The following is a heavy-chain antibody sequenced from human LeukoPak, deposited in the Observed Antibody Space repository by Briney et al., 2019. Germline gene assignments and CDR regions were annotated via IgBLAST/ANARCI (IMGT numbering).Heavy chain of an antibody. CDR2: ISAYNGNT. CDR3: ARRDYYDSSGLRLDY. J-gene: IGHJ4*02. D-gene: IGHD3-22*01. Sequence: GASVKVSCKASGYTFTSYGISWVRQAPGQGLEWMGWISAYNGNTNYAQKLQGRVTMTTDTSTSTAYMELRSLRSDDTAVYYCARRDYYDSSGLRLDYWGQGTLVTVS. V-gene: IGHV1-18*01. CDR1: GYTFTSYG.